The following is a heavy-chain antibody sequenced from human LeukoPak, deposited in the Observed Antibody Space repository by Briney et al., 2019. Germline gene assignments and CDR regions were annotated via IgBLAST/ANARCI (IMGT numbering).Heavy chain of an antibody. Sequence: SETLSFTCTVSGGSISSYYWSWIRQPPGKGLEWIGCIYTSGSTNYNPSLKSRVTISVDTSKNQFSLKLSSVTAADTAVYYCARGVSSIAARPVDYWGQGTLVTVSS. V-gene: IGHV4-4*08. CDR1: GGSISSYY. J-gene: IGHJ4*02. CDR2: IYTSGST. D-gene: IGHD6-6*01. CDR3: ARGVSSIAARPVDY.